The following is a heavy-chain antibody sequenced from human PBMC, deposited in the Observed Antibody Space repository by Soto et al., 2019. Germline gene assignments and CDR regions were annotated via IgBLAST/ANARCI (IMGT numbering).Heavy chain of an antibody. CDR2: ISGSGGNP. J-gene: IGHJ4*02. CDR1: GFTFSSYA. Sequence: EVQLLESGGGLVQPGGSLRLSCAASGFTFSSYAITWVRQAPGKGLEWVSSISGSGGNPYYADSVKGRFTISRDNSKNTLYLQMNSLRAEDTAVYYCAMGIFDNCGQGTLVTVSS. D-gene: IGHD7-27*01. V-gene: IGHV3-23*01. CDR3: AMGIFDN.